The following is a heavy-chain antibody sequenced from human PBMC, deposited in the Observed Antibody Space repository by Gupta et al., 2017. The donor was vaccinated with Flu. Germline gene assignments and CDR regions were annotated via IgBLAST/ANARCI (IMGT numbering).Heavy chain of an antibody. CDR1: GFTLSTYA. J-gene: IGHJ4*02. CDR2: ISRDGSDK. V-gene: IGHV3-30*18. CDR3: AKDPSVAAVYYFDY. D-gene: IGHD6-13*01. Sequence: QVQLVESGGGVVQPGGSLRLTGVGSGFTLSTYAMHWVRQAPGKGLEWVAVISRDGSDKHHADSVKGRFTISRDNSKSTLYLQMNSLRTEDTAVYYCAKDPSVAAVYYFDYWGQGTLVTVSS.